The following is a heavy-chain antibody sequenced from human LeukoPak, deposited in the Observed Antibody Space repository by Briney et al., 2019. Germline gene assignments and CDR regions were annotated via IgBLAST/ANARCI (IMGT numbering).Heavy chain of an antibody. CDR1: GFTFSSYA. CDR3: AKDLSGGDPTPNYFDY. J-gene: IGHJ4*02. CDR2: ISGSGGST. V-gene: IGHV3-23*01. Sequence: GGSLRLSCAASGFTFSSYAMSWVRQAPGKGLEWVSAISGSGGSTYYADSVKGRFTISRDNSKNTLYLQMNSLRAEDTAVYYCAKDLSGGDPTPNYFDYWGQGTLVTVSS.